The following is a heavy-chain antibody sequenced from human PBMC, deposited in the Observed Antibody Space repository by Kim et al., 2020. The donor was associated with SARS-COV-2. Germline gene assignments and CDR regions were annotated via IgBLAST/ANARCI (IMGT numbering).Heavy chain of an antibody. D-gene: IGHD3-3*01. J-gene: IGHJ3*02. CDR1: GFTFSNYW. CDR2: ISSDGSIT. CDR3: ARVGITIFGVTYDAFDI. V-gene: IGHV3-74*01. Sequence: GGSLRVSCAASGFTFSNYWMHWVRQVPGKGLVWVSRISSDGSITTYADYVKGRFTISRDNAKNTLYLQMNSLRAEDTAVYYCARVGITIFGVTYDAFDIWGQGTMVTVSS.